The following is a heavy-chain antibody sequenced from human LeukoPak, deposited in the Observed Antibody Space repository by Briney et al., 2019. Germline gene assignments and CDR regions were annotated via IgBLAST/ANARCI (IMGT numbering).Heavy chain of an antibody. J-gene: IGHJ4*02. CDR2: MNPSSANT. D-gene: IGHD4-23*01. V-gene: IGHV1-8*01. Sequence: GASVKVSCKASGYTFTSYDINWVRQATAQGLEWMGWMNPSSANTGYAQKFQGRVTMTRNTSISTAYMELSSLRSEDTAVYYCARFYGGNSGFDYWGQGTLVTVSS. CDR3: ARFYGGNSGFDY. CDR1: GYTFTSYD.